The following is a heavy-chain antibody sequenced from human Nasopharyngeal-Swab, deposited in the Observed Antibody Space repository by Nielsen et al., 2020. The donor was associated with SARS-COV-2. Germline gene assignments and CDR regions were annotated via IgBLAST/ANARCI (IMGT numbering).Heavy chain of an antibody. V-gene: IGHV4-61*01. CDR2: IYHSGST. D-gene: IGHD2-15*01. Sequence: SETLSLTCTVSGGSVSSGSYYWSWIRQPPGKGLEWIGEIYHSGSTNYNPSLKSRVTISVDKSKNQFSLKLSSVTAADTAVYYCARFMATPDYYYYGMDVWGQGTTVTVSS. CDR1: GGSVSSGSYY. J-gene: IGHJ6*02. CDR3: ARFMATPDYYYYGMDV.